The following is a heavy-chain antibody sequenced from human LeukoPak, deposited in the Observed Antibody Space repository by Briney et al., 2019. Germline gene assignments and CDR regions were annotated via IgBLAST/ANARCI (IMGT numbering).Heavy chain of an antibody. CDR2: IIPILGIA. V-gene: IGHV1-69*04. Sequence: GSSVKVSCKSSGGTFSTYAINWVRQAPGQGLEWMGRIIPILGIANYAQKFQGRVTITADKSTSTAYMELSSLRSEDTAVYYCARETGLLWFGQSNYYYGMDVWGQGTTVTVSS. J-gene: IGHJ6*02. CDR3: ARETGLLWFGQSNYYYGMDV. CDR1: GGTFSTYA. D-gene: IGHD3-10*01.